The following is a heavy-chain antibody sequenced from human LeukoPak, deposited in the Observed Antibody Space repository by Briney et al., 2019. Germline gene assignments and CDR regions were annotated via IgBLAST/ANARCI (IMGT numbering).Heavy chain of an antibody. CDR3: AKDPSFRPGYFDY. Sequence: GGSLRLSCAASGFTFSSYGIHWVRQAPRTGLEWVAFIRYDGSNKYYADSVQGRFTISRDNSKNTLYLLMNSLGAEDTAVYYCAKDPSFRPGYFDYWGQGTLVTVSS. J-gene: IGHJ4*02. CDR2: IRYDGSNK. CDR1: GFTFSSYG. V-gene: IGHV3-30*02.